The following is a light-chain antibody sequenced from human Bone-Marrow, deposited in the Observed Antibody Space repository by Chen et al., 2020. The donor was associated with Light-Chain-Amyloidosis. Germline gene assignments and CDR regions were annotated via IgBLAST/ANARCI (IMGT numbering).Light chain of an antibody. Sequence: NFMLTQPHSVSESPRKTVIISLIRSSGSIATNYVQWYQQRPGSSPTTVIYEDDQRPSRVPDRFSGSIDRSSNSASLTISGLKTEDEADYYCQSYQGSSQGVFGGGTKLTVL. V-gene: IGLV6-57*01. J-gene: IGLJ3*02. CDR2: EDD. CDR3: QSYQGSSQGV. CDR1: SGSIATNY.